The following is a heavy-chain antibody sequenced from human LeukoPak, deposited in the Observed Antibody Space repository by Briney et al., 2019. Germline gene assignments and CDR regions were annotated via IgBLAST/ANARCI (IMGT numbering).Heavy chain of an antibody. CDR2: ISSGGAST. CDR1: GFTFSTYG. CDR3: ARTYYDILTGYNPYFDY. D-gene: IGHD3-9*01. V-gene: IGHV3-23*01. J-gene: IGHJ4*02. Sequence: GGSLRLSCAASGFTFSTYGMSWVRQAPGKGLEWVAAISSGGASTYYADSVKGRFTISRDNSKNTLYLQMNSLRAEDTAVYYCARTYYDILTGYNPYFDYWGQGTLVTVSS.